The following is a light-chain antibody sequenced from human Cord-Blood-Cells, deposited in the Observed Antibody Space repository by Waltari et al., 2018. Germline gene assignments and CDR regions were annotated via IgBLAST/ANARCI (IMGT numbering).Light chain of an antibody. CDR3: QSADSSGTYWV. CDR2: KDS. Sequence: SYELTQPPSVSVSPGQTARITCSGDALPKQYAYWYQQKPGQAPVLGIYKDSERHSGIPERFSGSSSGTTVTLTISGVQAEDEADYYCQSADSSGTYWVFGGGTKLTVL. V-gene: IGLV3-25*03. CDR1: ALPKQY. J-gene: IGLJ3*02.